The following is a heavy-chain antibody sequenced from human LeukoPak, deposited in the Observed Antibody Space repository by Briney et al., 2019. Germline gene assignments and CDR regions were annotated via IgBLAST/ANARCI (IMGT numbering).Heavy chain of an antibody. V-gene: IGHV4-61*01. CDR3: AREVGATREDAFDI. CDR1: GGSVSSGSYY. CDR2: IYYSGST. D-gene: IGHD1-26*01. J-gene: IGHJ3*02. Sequence: SETLSLTCTVSGGSVSSGSYYWSRIRQPPGKGLEWIGYIYYSGSTNYNPSLKSRVTISVDTSKNQFSLKLSSVTAADTAVHYCAREVGATREDAFDIWGQGTMVTVSS.